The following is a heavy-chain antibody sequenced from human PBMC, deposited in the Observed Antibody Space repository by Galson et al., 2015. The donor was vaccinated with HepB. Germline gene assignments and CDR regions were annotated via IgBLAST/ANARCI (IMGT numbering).Heavy chain of an antibody. J-gene: IGHJ6*02. CDR2: INHSGST. Sequence: ETLSLTCAVYGGSFSGYYWSWIRQPPGKGLEWIGEINHSGSTNYNPSLKSRVTISVDTSKNQFSLKLSSVTAADTAVYYCARGYWAHGYGMDVWGQGTTVTVSS. V-gene: IGHV4-34*01. CDR1: GGSFSGYY. CDR3: ARGYWAHGYGMDV. D-gene: IGHD2-15*01.